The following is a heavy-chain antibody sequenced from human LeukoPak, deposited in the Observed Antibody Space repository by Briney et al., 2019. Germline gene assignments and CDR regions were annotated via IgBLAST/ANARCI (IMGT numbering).Heavy chain of an antibody. J-gene: IGHJ4*02. CDR1: GYTFTGYY. Sequence: ASVKVSCKASGYTFTGYYMHWVRQAPGQGLEWMGWINPNSGGTNYAQKLQGRVTMTTDTSTSTAYMELRSLRSDDTAVYYCATEITTVTTLSGYVYWGQGTLVTVSS. CDR3: ATEITTVTTLSGYVY. V-gene: IGHV1-2*02. CDR2: INPNSGGT. D-gene: IGHD4-17*01.